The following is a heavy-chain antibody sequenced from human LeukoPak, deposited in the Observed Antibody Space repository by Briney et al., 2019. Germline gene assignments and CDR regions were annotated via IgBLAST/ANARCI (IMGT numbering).Heavy chain of an antibody. CDR1: GGSISGSISGHY. J-gene: IGHJ4*02. V-gene: IGHV4-61*08. Sequence: SETLSLTCTVSGGSISGSISGHYWNWIRQPPGKALEWIGFIYHSGSTNYNPSLKSRVTISVDTSKNQFSLKLRSVTAADTAVYLCAREGGPYRPLDYSGQGTLVTVSS. CDR2: IYHSGST. CDR3: AREGGPYRPLDY.